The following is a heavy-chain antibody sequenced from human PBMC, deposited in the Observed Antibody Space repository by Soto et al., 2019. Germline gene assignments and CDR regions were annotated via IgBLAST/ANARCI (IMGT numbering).Heavy chain of an antibody. CDR1: RLTFSDYY. J-gene: IGHJ4*02. D-gene: IGHD5-18*01. V-gene: IGHV3-11*01. Sequence: GGSLRLSCAASRLTFSDYYMSWIRQAPGKGLEWLSYISSSGATIHYADSVKGRFTISRDNAKNSLFLQMNSLRAEDTAVYYCVARIQLWNRVDFWGRGTLVTVSS. CDR2: ISSSGATI. CDR3: VARIQLWNRVDF.